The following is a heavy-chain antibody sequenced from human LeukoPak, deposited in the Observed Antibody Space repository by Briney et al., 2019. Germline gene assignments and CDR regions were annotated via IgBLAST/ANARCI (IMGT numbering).Heavy chain of an antibody. D-gene: IGHD3-10*01. CDR2: IYSGGST. V-gene: IGHV3-66*02. CDR1: GFTVSSNY. Sequence: GGSLRLSCAASGFTVSSNYMSWVRQAPGKGLEWVSVIYSGGSTYYADSVKGRFTISRDNSKNTLYLQMNSLRAEDTAVYYCAKGHYGSGSYYYIDYWGQGTLVTVSS. J-gene: IGHJ4*02. CDR3: AKGHYGSGSYYYIDY.